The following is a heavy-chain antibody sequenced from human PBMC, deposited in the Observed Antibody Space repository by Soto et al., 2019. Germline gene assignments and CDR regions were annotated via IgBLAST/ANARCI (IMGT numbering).Heavy chain of an antibody. CDR2: INPSGGST. D-gene: IGHD4-17*01. CDR3: ASNVDYGDYSDAFDI. Sequence: ASVKVSCKASGYTFTSYYMHWVRQAPGQGLEWMGIINPSGGSTSYAQKFQGRVTMTRNTSISTAYMELSSLRSEDTAVYYCASNVDYGDYSDAFDIWGQGTMVTVAS. CDR1: GYTFTSYY. V-gene: IGHV1-46*01. J-gene: IGHJ3*02.